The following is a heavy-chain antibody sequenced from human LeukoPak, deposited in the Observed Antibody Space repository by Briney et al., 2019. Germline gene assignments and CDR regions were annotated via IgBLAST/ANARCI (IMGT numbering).Heavy chain of an antibody. D-gene: IGHD5-12*01. CDR2: IYYSGST. Sequence: SETLSLTCTVSGGSISSYYWSWIRQPPGKGLEWIGYIYYSGSTNYNPSLKSRVTISVDTSKNQFSLKLSSVTAADTAVYYCASVVATLEDAFDIWGQGTMVTVSS. CDR1: GGSISSYY. J-gene: IGHJ3*02. V-gene: IGHV4-59*01. CDR3: ASVVATLEDAFDI.